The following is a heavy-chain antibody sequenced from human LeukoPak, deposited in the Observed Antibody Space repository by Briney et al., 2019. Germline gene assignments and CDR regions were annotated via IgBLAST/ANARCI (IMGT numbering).Heavy chain of an antibody. J-gene: IGHJ4*02. CDR3: AREDFDWPFDY. D-gene: IGHD3-9*01. CDR1: GGSISSYY. Sequence: SETLSLTCTVSGGSISSYYWSWIRQPPGKGLEWIGYIYYSGSTNYNPSLKSRVTISVDTSKNQFSLKLSSVTAADTAVYYCAREDFDWPFDYWGQGTLVTVSS. V-gene: IGHV4-59*08. CDR2: IYYSGST.